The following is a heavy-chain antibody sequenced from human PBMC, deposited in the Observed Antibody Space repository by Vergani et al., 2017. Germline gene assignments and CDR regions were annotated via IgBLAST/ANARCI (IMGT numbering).Heavy chain of an antibody. V-gene: IGHV1-46*01. D-gene: IGHD5-24*01. Sequence: QVQLVQSGAEVKKPGASVKVSCKASGYPFTSYYMHWVRQAPGQGLEWMGIINPSGGSTSYAQKFQGRVTMTRDTSTSTVYMELSSLRSEDTAVYYCARDREPVYYYYGMDVWGQGTTVTVSS. CDR3: ARDREPVYYYYGMDV. J-gene: IGHJ6*02. CDR1: GYPFTSYY. CDR2: INPSGGST.